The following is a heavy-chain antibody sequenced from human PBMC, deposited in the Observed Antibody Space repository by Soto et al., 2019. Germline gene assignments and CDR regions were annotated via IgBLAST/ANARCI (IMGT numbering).Heavy chain of an antibody. V-gene: IGHV1-18*04. CDR1: GYTFTSYG. J-gene: IGHJ6*04. Sequence: GASVKVSCKASGYTFTSYGISWVRQAPGQGLEWMGWISAYNGNTNYAQKLQGRVTMTTDTSTSTAYMELRSLRSDDTAVYYCARDLRYNGNYVAFYYYYGMDGWGKGTKVTVYS. CDR3: ARDLRYNGNYVAFYYYYGMDG. D-gene: IGHD1-7*01. CDR2: ISAYNGNT.